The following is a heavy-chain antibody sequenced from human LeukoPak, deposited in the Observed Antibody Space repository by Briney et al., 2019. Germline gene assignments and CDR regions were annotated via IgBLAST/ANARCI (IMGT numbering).Heavy chain of an antibody. CDR1: GGTFSSYA. CDR2: IIPILGIA. Sequence: SVKVSCKASGGTFSSYAISWVRQAPGQGLEWMGRIIPILGIANHAQKFQGRVTITADKSTSTAYMELSSLRSEDTAVYYCARDEGGYEISDWFDPWGQGTLVTVSS. D-gene: IGHD5-12*01. J-gene: IGHJ5*02. CDR3: ARDEGGYEISDWFDP. V-gene: IGHV1-69*04.